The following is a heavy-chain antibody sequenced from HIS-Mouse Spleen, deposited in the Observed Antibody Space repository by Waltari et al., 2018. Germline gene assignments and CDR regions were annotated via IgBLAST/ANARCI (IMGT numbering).Heavy chain of an antibody. V-gene: IGHV3-30*18. CDR3: AKASSGWLDY. D-gene: IGHD6-19*01. CDR1: GFTFSSYG. CDR2: ISYDGSNK. Sequence: QVQLVESGGGVVQPGRSLRLSCAASGFTFSSYGMHWVRQAPGKGLECVAVISYDGSNKYYADAVKGRFTISRDNSKNTLYLQMNSLRAEDTAVYYCAKASSGWLDYWGQGTLVTVSS. J-gene: IGHJ4*02.